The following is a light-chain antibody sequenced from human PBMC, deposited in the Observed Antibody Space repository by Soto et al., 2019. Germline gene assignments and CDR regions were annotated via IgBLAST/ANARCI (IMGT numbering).Light chain of an antibody. J-gene: IGKJ4*01. CDR2: DAS. CDR1: QSVSSY. V-gene: IGKV3-11*01. Sequence: EIVLTQSPATLSLSPGERATLSCRASQSVSSYLAWYQQKPGQAPRLLIYDASNMATGIPARFSGSGSGTDFTLTISSLEPEDFAVYYCQQRSNLPLTFGGGTKVEIK. CDR3: QQRSNLPLT.